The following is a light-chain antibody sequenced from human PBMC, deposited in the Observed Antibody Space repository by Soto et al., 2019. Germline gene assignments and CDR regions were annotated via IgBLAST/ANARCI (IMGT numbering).Light chain of an antibody. V-gene: IGKV3-15*01. CDR2: GAS. CDR3: QQYNNWPQT. Sequence: EIVMTQSPATLSVSLGERGTLSCRASQSVSSNLARYQQKPGQAPRLLIYGASTRATGIPARFSGGGSGTEFTLTISSLQSEDFAVYYCQQYNNWPQTFGQGTKVDIK. CDR1: QSVSSN. J-gene: IGKJ2*01.